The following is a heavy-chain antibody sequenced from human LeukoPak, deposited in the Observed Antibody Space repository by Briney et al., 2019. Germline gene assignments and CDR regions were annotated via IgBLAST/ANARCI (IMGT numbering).Heavy chain of an antibody. V-gene: IGHV3-30*04. D-gene: IGHD6-19*01. Sequence: GGSLRLSCAASGFTFSSCAMHWVRQAPGKGLEWVAVISYDGNNEYYADSVKGRFTISRDNSKSTLCLQMSSLRVEDTAVYYCARSYRSGWHYFDFWGQGTLVTVSS. CDR2: ISYDGNNE. J-gene: IGHJ4*02. CDR3: ARSYRSGWHYFDF. CDR1: GFTFSSCA.